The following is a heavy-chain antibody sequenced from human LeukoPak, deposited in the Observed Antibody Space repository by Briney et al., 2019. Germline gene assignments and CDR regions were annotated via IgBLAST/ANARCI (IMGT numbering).Heavy chain of an antibody. CDR2: ISGSGGST. CDR1: GFTFSSYA. D-gene: IGHD7-27*01. Sequence: GGSLRLSCAASGFTFSSYAMSWVRQAPGKGLEWVSAISGSGGSTYYADSVKGRFTISRDNSRNTLFLQMSSLKTDDTAVYYCAAGLGTSDFDSWGQGTLVTVSS. V-gene: IGHV3-23*01. CDR3: AAGLGTSDFDS. J-gene: IGHJ4*02.